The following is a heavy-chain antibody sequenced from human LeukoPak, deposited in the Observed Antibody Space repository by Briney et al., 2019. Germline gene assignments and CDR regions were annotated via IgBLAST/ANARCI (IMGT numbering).Heavy chain of an antibody. CDR3: ARVSSIVVVVAASDY. CDR2: ISAYNGNT. Sequence: GASVKVSCKASGYTFTSYGISWVRQAPGQGLEWMGWISAYNGNTNYAQKLQGRVTMTTDTSTSTAYMELRSLRSDDTAVYYCARVSSIVVVVAASDYWGQGTLVTVSS. V-gene: IGHV1-18*01. J-gene: IGHJ4*02. D-gene: IGHD2-15*01. CDR1: GYTFTSYG.